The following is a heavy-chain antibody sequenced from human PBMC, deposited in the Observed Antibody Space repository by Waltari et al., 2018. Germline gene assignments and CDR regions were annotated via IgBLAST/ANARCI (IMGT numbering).Heavy chain of an antibody. J-gene: IGHJ4*02. CDR2: IKEDGSEK. Sequence: EVQLVESGGGLVQPGGSLRLSCAVSGFTFSGFWVSWVRQSPGKGLEWVANIKEDGSEKYNVDSVKGRFTISRDNAKNSLYLQMNSLRAEDTAVYYCTRGGARGSGWYVVDTWGQGTLVTVSS. D-gene: IGHD6-19*01. CDR1: GFTFSGFW. CDR3: TRGGARGSGWYVVDT. V-gene: IGHV3-7*01.